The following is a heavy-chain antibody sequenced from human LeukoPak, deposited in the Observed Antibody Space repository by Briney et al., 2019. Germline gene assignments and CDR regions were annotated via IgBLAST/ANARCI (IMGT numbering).Heavy chain of an antibody. J-gene: IGHJ6*03. CDR3: AREAPYCSGGSCYSRYYYYYMDV. CDR2: IYSGGST. V-gene: IGHV3-53*01. Sequence: GGSLRLSCAASGFTVSSNYMSWVRQAPGKGLEWVSVIYSGGSTYYADSVKGRFTISRDNSKNTLYLQMNSLRAEDTAVYYCAREAPYCSGGSCYSRYYYYYMDVWGKGTTVTVSS. D-gene: IGHD2-15*01. CDR1: GFTVSSNY.